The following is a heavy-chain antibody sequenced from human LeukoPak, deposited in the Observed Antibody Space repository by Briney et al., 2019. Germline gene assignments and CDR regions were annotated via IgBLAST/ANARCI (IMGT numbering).Heavy chain of an antibody. J-gene: IGHJ3*02. Sequence: KPGGSLRLSCAASGFTFSSYSMNWVRQAPGKGLEWVSSISSSSSYIYYADSVKGRFTISRDNSKNTLYLQMNSLRAEDTAVYYCANRYISSSWYAFDIWGQGTMVTVSS. V-gene: IGHV3-21*01. CDR2: ISSSSSYI. CDR1: GFTFSSYS. D-gene: IGHD6-13*01. CDR3: ANRYISSSWYAFDI.